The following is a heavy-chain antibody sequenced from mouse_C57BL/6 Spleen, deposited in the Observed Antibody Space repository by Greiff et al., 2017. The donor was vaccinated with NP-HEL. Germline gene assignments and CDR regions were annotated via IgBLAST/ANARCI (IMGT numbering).Heavy chain of an antibody. Sequence: QLQQSGPVLVKPGASVKMSCKASGYTFTDYYMNWVKQSHGKSLEWIGVINPYNGGTSYNQKFKGKATLTVDKSSSTAYMELNSLTSEDSAVYYCARSGDGNYWYFDVWGTGTTVTVSS. D-gene: IGHD2-1*01. CDR3: ARSGDGNYWYFDV. V-gene: IGHV1-19*01. CDR2: INPYNGGT. J-gene: IGHJ1*03. CDR1: GYTFTDYY.